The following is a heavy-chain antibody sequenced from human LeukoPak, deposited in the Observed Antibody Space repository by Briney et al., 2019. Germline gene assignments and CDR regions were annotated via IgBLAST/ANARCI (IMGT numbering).Heavy chain of an antibody. CDR3: ARRVEEWQLDY. J-gene: IGHJ4*02. CDR1: GFTFSSYW. CDR2: IKQDGSDK. D-gene: IGHD3-3*01. V-gene: IGHV3-7*01. Sequence: PAGSLRLSCAASGFTFSSYWMNWVRQAPGKGLEWVANIKQDGSDKYYVDSVKGRFTISRDNAQNSLYLQMNSLRAEDTAVYYCARRVEEWQLDYWGQGTLVTVSS.